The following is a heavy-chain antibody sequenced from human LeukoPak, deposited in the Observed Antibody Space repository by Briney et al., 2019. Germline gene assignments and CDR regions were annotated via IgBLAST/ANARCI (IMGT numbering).Heavy chain of an antibody. CDR1: GYSSSSGYY. Sequence: PSETLSLXCTVSGYSSSSGYYWGWIRQPPGKGLEWIGSIYHSGSTYYNPSLRGRVTISVDTSKNQFSLKLSSVTAADTAVYYCARARGPRDAFDIWGQGTMVTVSS. V-gene: IGHV4-38-2*02. CDR2: IYHSGST. CDR3: ARARGPRDAFDI. J-gene: IGHJ3*02.